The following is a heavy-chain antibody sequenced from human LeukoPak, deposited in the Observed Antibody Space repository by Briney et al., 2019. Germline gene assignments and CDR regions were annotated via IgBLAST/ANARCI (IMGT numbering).Heavy chain of an antibody. CDR2: ISSSSSYI. CDR1: RFTFSSYS. Sequence: PGGSLRLSCAASRFTFSSYSMNWVRQAPGKGLEWVSSISSSSSYIYYADSVKGRFTISRDNAKNSLYLQMNSLRAEDTAVYYCARFASTGLVYYWGQGTQVTVSS. D-gene: IGHD6-19*01. CDR3: ARFASTGLVYY. J-gene: IGHJ4*02. V-gene: IGHV3-21*01.